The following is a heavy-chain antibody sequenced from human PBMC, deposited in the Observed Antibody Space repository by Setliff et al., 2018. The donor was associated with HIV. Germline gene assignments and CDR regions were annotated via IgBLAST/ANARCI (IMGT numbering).Heavy chain of an antibody. CDR3: ARDKGIREAASLDY. Sequence: SVKVSCKASGGTFSDFRITWVRQAPGQGLEWMGEITPFVGITNYAQKFQGRVTISADESTVTAYIELSSLTSQDTAVYYCARDKGIREAASLDYWGQGSLVTAPQ. CDR1: GGTFSDFR. J-gene: IGHJ4*02. V-gene: IGHV1-69*10. CDR2: ITPFVGIT. D-gene: IGHD6-13*01.